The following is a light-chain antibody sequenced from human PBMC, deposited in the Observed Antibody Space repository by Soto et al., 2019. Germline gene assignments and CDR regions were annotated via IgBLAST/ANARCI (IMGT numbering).Light chain of an antibody. J-gene: IGLJ2*01. CDR2: DVS. CDR1: SSDIGSYNY. CDR3: SSCTSSSTI. V-gene: IGLV2-14*03. Sequence: QSVLTQPASVSGSPGQSITISCTGTSSDIGSYNYVSWYQHHPGRAPQLMIYDVSYRPSGVSNRFSGSKSGNTASLTISGLQAEDEADYYCSSCTSSSTIFGGGTKVTVL.